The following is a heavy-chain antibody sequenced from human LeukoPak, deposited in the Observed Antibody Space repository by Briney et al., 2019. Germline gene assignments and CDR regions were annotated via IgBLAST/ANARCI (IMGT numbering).Heavy chain of an antibody. CDR3: AKMAQSFDY. D-gene: IGHD5-24*01. V-gene: IGHV3-30*18. J-gene: IGHJ4*02. Sequence: GRSLRLSCAASGFTFSSYGMHWVRQAPGKGLEWVAVISYDGSNKYYADSVKGRFTISRDNSKNTLYLQMNSLRAEDTAVYYCAKMAQSFDYWGQGTLVTVSS. CDR1: GFTFSSYG. CDR2: ISYDGSNK.